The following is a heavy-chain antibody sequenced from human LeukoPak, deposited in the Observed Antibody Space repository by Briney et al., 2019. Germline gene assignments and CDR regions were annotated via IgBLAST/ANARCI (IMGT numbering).Heavy chain of an antibody. CDR1: GYTFTDYY. V-gene: IGHV1-2*02. Sequence: ASVKVSCKASGYTFTDYYIHWVQQAPGQRLEWMGWVNPSSGDTDYAQKFQVSVTVTRDTSISTAYMELTSLKSDDTAVYYCARGGIAARPFDCWGQGTLVTVSS. J-gene: IGHJ4*02. CDR2: VNPSSGDT. D-gene: IGHD6-6*01. CDR3: ARGGIAARPFDC.